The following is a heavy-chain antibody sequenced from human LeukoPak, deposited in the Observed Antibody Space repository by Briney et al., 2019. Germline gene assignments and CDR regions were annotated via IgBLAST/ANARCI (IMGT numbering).Heavy chain of an antibody. Sequence: PGGSLRLSCAASGFTFSSYSLNWVRQAPGKGLEWVSSISTSSIYIYYADSVKGRFTISRDNAKNSLYLQMNSLRAEDTAVYYCARDRYYDILTGYFRLNYFDYWGQGTLVTVSS. D-gene: IGHD3-9*01. CDR2: ISTSSIYI. CDR3: ARDRYYDILTGYFRLNYFDY. J-gene: IGHJ4*02. V-gene: IGHV3-21*01. CDR1: GFTFSSYS.